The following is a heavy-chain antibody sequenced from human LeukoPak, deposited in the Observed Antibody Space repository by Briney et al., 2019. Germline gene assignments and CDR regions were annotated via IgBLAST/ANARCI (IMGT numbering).Heavy chain of an antibody. Sequence: GGSLRLSCAASGFTFSSYAMHWVRQAPGKGLEWEAVISYDGSNKHYADSVKGRFTISRDDSKSTLYLQMNSLRPEDTAVYYCARGGGVPAASYFYAMDVWGKGTTDPVSS. CDR1: GFTFSSYA. CDR3: ARGGGVPAASYFYAMDV. CDR2: ISYDGSNK. V-gene: IGHV3-30*04. J-gene: IGHJ6*04. D-gene: IGHD2-2*01.